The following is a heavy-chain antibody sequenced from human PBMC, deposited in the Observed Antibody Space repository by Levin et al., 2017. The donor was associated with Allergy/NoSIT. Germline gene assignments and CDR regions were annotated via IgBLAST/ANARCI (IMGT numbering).Heavy chain of an antibody. CDR2: ISSTGGTT. CDR3: ARGTSFRDWNFDYFDY. J-gene: IGHJ4*02. CDR1: GFTFNDYY. Sequence: GESLKISCAASGFTFNDYYMSWVRQAPGKGLEWVSYISSTGGTTYYADSVKGRFTISRDNAKNSLYLQMNSLRAEDTAVYYCARGTSFRDWNFDYFDYWGQGTLVTVSS. V-gene: IGHV3-11*01. D-gene: IGHD1-7*01.